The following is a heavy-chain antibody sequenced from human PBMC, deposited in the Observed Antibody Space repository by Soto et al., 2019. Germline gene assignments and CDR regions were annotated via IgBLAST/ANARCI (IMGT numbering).Heavy chain of an antibody. V-gene: IGHV3-23*01. Sequence: GGSLRLSCAASGFTFSSYAMSWVRQAPGKGLEWVSAISGSGGSTYYADSVKGRFTISRDNSKNTLYLQMNSLRAEDTAVYYCAKDRDQLLGFGESYYSGRDVGGKGTRFTFPS. J-gene: IGHJ6*04. D-gene: IGHD3-10*01. CDR3: AKDRDQLLGFGESYYSGRDV. CDR2: ISGSGGST. CDR1: GFTFSSYA.